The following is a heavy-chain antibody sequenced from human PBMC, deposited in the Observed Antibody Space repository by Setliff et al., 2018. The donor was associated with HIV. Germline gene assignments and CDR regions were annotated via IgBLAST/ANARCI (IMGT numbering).Heavy chain of an antibody. J-gene: IGHJ6*03. CDR3: ARGSRQLTIFGVVFKTNYYFMDV. CDR1: GGSFSGYY. Sequence: PSETLSLTCAVYGGSFSGYYWSWLRQPPGKGLEWIGEINHDRTTNYNPYLKSRVTISVDTSKNQFSLTLNSVTAADTAVYYCARGSRQLTIFGVVFKTNYYFMDVWGKGTAVTVSS. V-gene: IGHV4-34*01. D-gene: IGHD3-3*01. CDR2: INHDRTT.